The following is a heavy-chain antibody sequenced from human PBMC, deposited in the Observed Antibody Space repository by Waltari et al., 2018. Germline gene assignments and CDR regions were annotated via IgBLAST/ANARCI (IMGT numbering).Heavy chain of an antibody. CDR3: ARGQYYFDY. J-gene: IGHJ4*02. D-gene: IGHD4-4*01. V-gene: IGHV3-72*01. Sequence: EVQLVESGGGLVQPGGSLRLSCAASGFTFSDHLLDWVRQAPGKGLEWVGRTRNKANSYTTEYAASVKGRFTISRDDSKNSLYLQMNSLKTEDTAVYYCARGQYYFDYWGQGTLVTVSS. CDR1: GFTFSDHL. CDR2: TRNKANSYTT.